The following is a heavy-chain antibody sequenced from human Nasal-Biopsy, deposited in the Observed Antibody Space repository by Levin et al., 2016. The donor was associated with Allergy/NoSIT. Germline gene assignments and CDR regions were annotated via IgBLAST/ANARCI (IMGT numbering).Heavy chain of an antibody. CDR1: GYTFTSYY. CDR2: VNPTDGNA. CDR3: ARANYYDTSAYYTANWFDP. Sequence: ASVKVSCKASGYTFTSYYMHWVRQAPGQGLEWMGGVNPTDGNADYARKFQGRVTMTRDTSTSTVYVELTSLRSEDTAVYYCARANYYDTSAYYTANWFDPWGQGTLVTVSS. J-gene: IGHJ5*02. V-gene: IGHV1-46*01. D-gene: IGHD3-22*01.